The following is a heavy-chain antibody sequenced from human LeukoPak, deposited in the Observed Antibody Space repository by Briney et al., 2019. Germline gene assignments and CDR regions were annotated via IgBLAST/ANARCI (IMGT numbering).Heavy chain of an antibody. CDR1: GGSISSSSYY. J-gene: IGHJ4*02. Sequence: NPSETLSLTCTVSGGSISSSSYYWGWIRQPPGKGLEWIGSIYYSGSTYYNPSLKSRVTISVDTSKNQFSLKLSSVTAADTAVYYCARGSSSWLDKFTFVYWGQGTLVTVSS. CDR3: ARGSSSWLDKFTFVY. CDR2: IYYSGST. D-gene: IGHD6-13*01. V-gene: IGHV4-39*07.